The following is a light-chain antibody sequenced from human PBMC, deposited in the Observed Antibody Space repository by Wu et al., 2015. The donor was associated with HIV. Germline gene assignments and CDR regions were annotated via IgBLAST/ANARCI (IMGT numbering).Light chain of an antibody. CDR1: QSVSSTY. CDR3: HQYGGSPPFT. CDR2: AAS. J-gene: IGKJ3*01. Sequence: EIVLTQSPGTLSLSPGERATLSCRASQSVSSTYLAWYQQKPGHPPRLLIYAASRRATGIPDRFSGSGSGTDLSLTISRLEPEDFAVYYCHQYGGSPPFTFGPGTKVDIK. V-gene: IGKV3-20*01.